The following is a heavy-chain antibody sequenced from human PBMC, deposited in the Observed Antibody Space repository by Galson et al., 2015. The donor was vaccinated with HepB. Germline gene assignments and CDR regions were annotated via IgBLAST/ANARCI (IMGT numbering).Heavy chain of an antibody. CDR3: ARHLGIVGATDY. V-gene: IGHV5-10-1*01. Sequence: QSGAEVKKPGESLRISCKGSGYSFTSYWISWVRQMPGKGLEWTGRIDPSDSYTNYSPSFQGHVTISADKSISTAYLQCSSLKASDTAMYYCARHLGIVGATDYWGQGTLVTVSS. J-gene: IGHJ4*02. D-gene: IGHD1-26*01. CDR2: IDPSDSYT. CDR1: GYSFTSYW.